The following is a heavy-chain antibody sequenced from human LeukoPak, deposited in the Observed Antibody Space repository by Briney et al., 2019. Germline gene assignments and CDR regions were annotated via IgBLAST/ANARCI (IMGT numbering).Heavy chain of an antibody. J-gene: IGHJ5*02. CDR2: IYTSGST. D-gene: IGHD6-13*01. CDR1: GGSISSYY. V-gene: IGHV4-4*09. Sequence: SETLSLTCTVSGGSISSYYWSWIRQPPGKGLEWIGYIYTSGSTNYNPSLKSRVTISVDTSKNQFSLKLSSVTAADTAVYYCARHSSSWTEYNWFAPWGQGTLVTVSS. CDR3: ARHSSSWTEYNWFAP.